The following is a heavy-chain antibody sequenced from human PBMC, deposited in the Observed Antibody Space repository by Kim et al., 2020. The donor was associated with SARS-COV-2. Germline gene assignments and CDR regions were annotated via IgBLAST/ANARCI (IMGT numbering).Heavy chain of an antibody. Sequence: SEKSRFTISRDNAKNSLYLQMNSLRAEDTAVYYCARHEYYYDSSDGAFDIWGQGTMVTVSS. CDR3: ARHEYYYDSSDGAFDI. D-gene: IGHD3-22*01. V-gene: IGHV3-11*06. J-gene: IGHJ3*02.